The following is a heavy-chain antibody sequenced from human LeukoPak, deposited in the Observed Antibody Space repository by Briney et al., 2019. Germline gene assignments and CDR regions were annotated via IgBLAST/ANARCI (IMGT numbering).Heavy chain of an antibody. CDR2: INIGGTST. Sequence: GGSLRLSCAASGFTFSNYWMHWVRQVPGRGLVCVSRINIGGTSTSYADSVKGRFTISRDNAKNALYLQMNSLRAEDTAVYYCARGSSDWYGIDYWGQGALVNVSS. CDR1: GFTFSNYW. CDR3: ARGSSDWYGIDY. J-gene: IGHJ4*02. D-gene: IGHD6-19*01. V-gene: IGHV3-74*01.